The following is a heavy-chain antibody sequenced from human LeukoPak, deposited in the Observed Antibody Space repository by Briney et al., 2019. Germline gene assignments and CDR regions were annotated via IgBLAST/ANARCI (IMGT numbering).Heavy chain of an antibody. J-gene: IGHJ4*02. D-gene: IGHD3-10*01. Sequence: SETLSLTCTVSGGSISSSSDYWGWIRQPPGKGLEWIGSIYYSGSTYYSPSLKSRVTISVDTSKNQFSLRLSSVTAADTAVYYCARVGSSRFYFGSGSYYNTPFDCWGQGTLVTVSS. CDR1: GGSISSSSDY. CDR2: IYYSGST. V-gene: IGHV4-39*07. CDR3: ARVGSSRFYFGSGSYYNTPFDC.